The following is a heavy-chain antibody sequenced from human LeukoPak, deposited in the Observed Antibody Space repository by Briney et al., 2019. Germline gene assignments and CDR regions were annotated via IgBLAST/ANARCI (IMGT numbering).Heavy chain of an antibody. V-gene: IGHV3-7*01. CDR2: IKGDGSLK. CDR1: DFSFSRYW. Sequence: GGSLRLSCAASDFSFSRYWMTWVRQAPGKGLEWVANIKGDGSLKYYVDSVKGRFTISRDNAQNSLYLQMNSLRAEDTAVYYCARVFGAGYSDYWGQGTLVTVSS. J-gene: IGHJ4*02. CDR3: ARVFGAGYSDY. D-gene: IGHD4/OR15-4a*01.